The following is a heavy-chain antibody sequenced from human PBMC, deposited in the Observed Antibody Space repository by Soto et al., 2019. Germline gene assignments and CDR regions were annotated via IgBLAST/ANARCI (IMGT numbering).Heavy chain of an antibody. Sequence: QVQLVESGGGVVQPGGSLRLSCAASGFTFSYYGFHWVRPAPGKGLEWVAVMHTGGNEKYYVDSVKGRFTVSRDDSRNMLYLEMSAVGSEDTAEYFCARDADTTGHYSHFDLWGRGALVAVSP. V-gene: IGHV3-33*08. D-gene: IGHD3-9*01. CDR3: ARDADTTGHYSHFDL. CDR1: GFTFSYYG. CDR2: MHTGGNEK. J-gene: IGHJ4*02.